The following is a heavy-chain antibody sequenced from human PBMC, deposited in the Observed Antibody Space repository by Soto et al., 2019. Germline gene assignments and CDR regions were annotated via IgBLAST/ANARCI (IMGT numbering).Heavy chain of an antibody. D-gene: IGHD1-1*01. Sequence: SETLSLTCTVSGGSISSSSYYWGWIRQPPGKGLEWIGSIYYSGSTYYNPSLKSRVTISVDTSKNQFSLKLSSVTAADTAVYYCARDLQGIDYWGQGTLVTVSS. J-gene: IGHJ4*02. CDR2: IYYSGST. V-gene: IGHV4-39*02. CDR3: ARDLQGIDY. CDR1: GGSISSSSYY.